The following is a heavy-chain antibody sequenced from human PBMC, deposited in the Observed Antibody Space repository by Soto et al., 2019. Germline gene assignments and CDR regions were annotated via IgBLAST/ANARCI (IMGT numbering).Heavy chain of an antibody. CDR3: ARRRIVPTTNFDY. Sequence: SETLSLTCTVSGDSISSSSFYWGWIRQPPGKGLEWIGHIFHTGATYQNPTLRSRLRMSVDTSKNQFSLNLSSVTATDTAVYYCARRRIVPTTNFDYWGQGTLVTVSS. D-gene: IGHD1-26*01. CDR2: IFHTGAT. J-gene: IGHJ4*02. CDR1: GDSISSSSFY. V-gene: IGHV4-39*01.